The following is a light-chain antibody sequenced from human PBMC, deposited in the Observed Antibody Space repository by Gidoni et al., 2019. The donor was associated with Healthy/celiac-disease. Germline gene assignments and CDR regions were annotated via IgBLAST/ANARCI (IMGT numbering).Light chain of an antibody. CDR3: QRKHNWPPRT. J-gene: IGKJ1*01. CDR2: GAS. Sequence: EIVMTQSPATLSVSPGETATLSCRASQRVSSNLAWYQQKPGRAPTLLIYGASTRATGIPARFSCSGSGTDFALTLNSMRSEAFAVYYCQRKHNWPPRTFGQGTKVEIK. CDR1: QRVSSN. V-gene: IGKV3-15*01.